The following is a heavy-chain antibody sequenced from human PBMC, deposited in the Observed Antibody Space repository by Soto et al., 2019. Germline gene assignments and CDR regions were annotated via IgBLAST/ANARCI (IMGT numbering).Heavy chain of an antibody. V-gene: IGHV3-74*01. CDR2: INTDGSVT. CDR3: ARQTGLGATNY. CDR1: GFTFSNFW. Sequence: GGSLRLSCAGSGFTFSNFWMHWVRQAPGKGLVWVARINTDGSVTSHADSVKGRFTISRDNAKSTLYLQMTSLREEDSAIYYCARQTGLGATNYWGRGTLVTVSS. D-gene: IGHD1-26*01. J-gene: IGHJ4*02.